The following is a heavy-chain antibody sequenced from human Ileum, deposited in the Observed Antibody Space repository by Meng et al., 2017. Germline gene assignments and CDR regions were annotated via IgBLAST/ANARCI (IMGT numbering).Heavy chain of an antibody. Sequence: QGQRQGSGPGLVRPSGPLSLICTVSGGSVSRAGYQWGWIRQPPGKGLEWIGYASTNYNPSLKSRVTISLDTSRNQFSLSLSSVTAADTAVYYCARDHMGSLDYWGQGILVTVSS. CDR3: ARDHMGSLDY. CDR2: AST. D-gene: IGHD1-26*01. J-gene: IGHJ4*02. CDR1: GGSVSRAGYQ. V-gene: IGHV4-61*08.